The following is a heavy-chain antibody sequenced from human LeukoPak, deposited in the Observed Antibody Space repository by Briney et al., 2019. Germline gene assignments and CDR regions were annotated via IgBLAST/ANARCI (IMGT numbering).Heavy chain of an antibody. Sequence: PSETLFLTCTVSGGSISTYYWSWLRQPPGKGLEWIGYVYYSGTTEYNPSLKSRVTISVDTSKNQFSLKVNSVTAADTAVYYCARERGSDAFDIWGQGTMVTVSS. CDR2: VYYSGTT. V-gene: IGHV4-59*12. CDR3: ARERGSDAFDI. J-gene: IGHJ3*02. CDR1: GGSISTYY.